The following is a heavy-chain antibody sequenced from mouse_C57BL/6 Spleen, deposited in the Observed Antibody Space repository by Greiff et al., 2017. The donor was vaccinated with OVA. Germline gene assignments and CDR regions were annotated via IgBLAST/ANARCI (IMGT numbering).Heavy chain of an antibody. CDR3: ARWYYGSSRYWYFDV. D-gene: IGHD1-1*01. J-gene: IGHJ1*03. Sequence: QVQLQQSGPELVKPGASVKISCKASGYAFSSSWMNWVKQRPGKGLEWIGRSYPGDGDTNYNGKFKGKATLTADKSSSTAYMQLSSLTSEDSAVYFCARWYYGSSRYWYFDVWGTGTTVTVSS. V-gene: IGHV1-82*01. CDR1: GYAFSSSW. CDR2: SYPGDGDT.